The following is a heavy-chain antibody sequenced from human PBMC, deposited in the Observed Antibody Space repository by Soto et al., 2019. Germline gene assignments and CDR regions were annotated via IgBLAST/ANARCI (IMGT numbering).Heavy chain of an antibody. Sequence: PSETLSLTCTVSGGSVSSGSYYWSWIRQPPGKGLEWIGYIYYSGSTNYNPSLKSRVTISVDTSKNQFSLKLSSVTAADTAVYYRARLDWNYVWFDPWGQGTLVTVSS. D-gene: IGHD1-7*01. CDR1: GGSVSSGSYY. CDR2: IYYSGST. V-gene: IGHV4-61*01. CDR3: ARLDWNYVWFDP. J-gene: IGHJ5*02.